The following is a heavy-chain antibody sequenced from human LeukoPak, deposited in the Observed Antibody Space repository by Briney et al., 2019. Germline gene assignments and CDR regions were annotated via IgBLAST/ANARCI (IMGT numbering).Heavy chain of an antibody. CDR1: GFTFSSYG. CDR2: IRYDGSNK. J-gene: IGHJ4*02. V-gene: IGHV3-30*02. CDR3: ARKGRGPFGLWFGESSFDY. Sequence: PGGSLRLSCAASGFTFSSYGMHWVRQAPGKGLEWVAFIRYDGSNKYYADSVKGRFTISRDNSKNTLYLQMNSLRAEDTAVYYCARKGRGPFGLWFGESSFDYWGQGTLVTVSS. D-gene: IGHD3-10*01.